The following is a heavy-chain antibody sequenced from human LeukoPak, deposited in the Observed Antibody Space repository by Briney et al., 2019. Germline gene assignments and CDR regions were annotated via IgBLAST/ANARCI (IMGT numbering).Heavy chain of an antibody. CDR1: GFTFSSYG. J-gene: IGHJ4*02. D-gene: IGHD2-2*01. Sequence: PGGSLRLSCAASGFTFSSYGMHWVRQAPGKGLEWVAVISYDGSNKYYADSVKGRFTISRDNSKNTLYLQMNSLRAEDTAVYYCATGYCSSTSCYEIDYWGQGTLVTVSS. V-gene: IGHV3-30*03. CDR2: ISYDGSNK. CDR3: ATGYCSSTSCYEIDY.